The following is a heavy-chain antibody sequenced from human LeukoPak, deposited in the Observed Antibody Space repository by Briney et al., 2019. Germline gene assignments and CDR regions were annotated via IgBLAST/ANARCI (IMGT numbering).Heavy chain of an antibody. CDR2: FDPEDGET. D-gene: IGHD3-22*01. Sequence: ASVKVSCKVSGYTLTELSMHWVRQAPGKGLEWMGGFDPEDGETIYAQKFQGRVTMTEDTSTDTAYMELSSLRSEDTAVYYCVLPGLGSGGYYSAADFGYWGQGTLVTVSP. CDR1: GYTLTELS. V-gene: IGHV1-24*01. J-gene: IGHJ4*02. CDR3: VLPGLGSGGYYSAADFGY.